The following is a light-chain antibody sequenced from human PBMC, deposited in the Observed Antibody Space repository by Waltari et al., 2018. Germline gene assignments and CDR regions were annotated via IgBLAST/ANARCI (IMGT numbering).Light chain of an antibody. V-gene: IGKV1-5*03. CDR1: QSISRW. CDR2: KSS. Sequence: DIQMTQSPSLLSASVGDSVTITCRASQSISRWSAWYQQKPGQAPKMLIYKSSNLDSGVPSRFSGRGSGTEFTLTISSLQPDDFATYYCQEYSTSSLSFAGGTKVDI. J-gene: IGKJ4*01. CDR3: QEYSTSSLS.